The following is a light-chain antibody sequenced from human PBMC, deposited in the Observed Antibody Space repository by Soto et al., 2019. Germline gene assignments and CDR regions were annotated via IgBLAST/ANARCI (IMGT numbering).Light chain of an antibody. CDR2: SAS. V-gene: IGKV1-9*01. CDR3: QQIHSSPVT. Sequence: DIQLTQSPAFLSTSVGDKVTITCRASQDISSHLAWYQQKPGKAPNLLVYSASTLQRGVPSRFSGSGSGTEFTLTISSLQPEDFASYFCQQIHSSPVTFGGGTKVEIE. CDR1: QDISSH. J-gene: IGKJ4*01.